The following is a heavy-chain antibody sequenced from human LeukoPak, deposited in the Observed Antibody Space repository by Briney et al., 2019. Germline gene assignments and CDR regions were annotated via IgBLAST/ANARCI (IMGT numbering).Heavy chain of an antibody. CDR1: GGSISSGSFY. J-gene: IGHJ4*02. Sequence: SETLSLTCTVSGGSISSGSFYWSWIRQPAGKGLEWIGRIYTSGSTNYNPSLKSRVTISVDTSKNQFSLKLSSVTAADTAVYYCAREFYYDSSGYYSVYFDYWGQGTLVTVSS. CDR3: AREFYYDSSGYYSVYFDY. D-gene: IGHD3-22*01. V-gene: IGHV4-61*02. CDR2: IYTSGST.